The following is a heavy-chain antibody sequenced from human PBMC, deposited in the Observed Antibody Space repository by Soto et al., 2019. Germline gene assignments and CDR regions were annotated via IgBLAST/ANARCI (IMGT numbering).Heavy chain of an antibody. CDR1: GGTFSSYA. CDR2: IIPIFGTA. V-gene: IGHV1-69*13. J-gene: IGHJ4*02. CDR3: ARVRYSGYDFDY. Sequence: GASVKVSCKASGGTFSSYAISWVRQAPGQGLEWMGGIIPIFGTANYAQKFQGRVTITADESTSTAYMELSSLRSEDTAVYYCARVRYSGYDFDYWGQGTLVTVS. D-gene: IGHD5-12*01.